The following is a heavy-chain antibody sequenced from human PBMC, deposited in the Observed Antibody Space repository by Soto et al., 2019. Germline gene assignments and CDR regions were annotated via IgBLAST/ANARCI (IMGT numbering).Heavy chain of an antibody. CDR2: IYYSGST. CDR3: ARQVGAARPWYFDY. CDR1: GGSISSSSYY. V-gene: IGHV4-39*01. D-gene: IGHD6-6*01. J-gene: IGHJ4*02. Sequence: QLQLQESGPGLVKPSETLSLTCTVSGGSISSSSYYWGWIRQPPGKGLEWIGSIYYSGSTYYNPSLTSRVTISVDTSKNQFSLKLSSVTAADTAVYYCARQVGAARPWYFDYWGQGTLVTVSS.